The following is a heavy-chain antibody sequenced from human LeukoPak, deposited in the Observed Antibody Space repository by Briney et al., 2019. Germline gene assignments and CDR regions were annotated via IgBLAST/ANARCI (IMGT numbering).Heavy chain of an antibody. CDR3: AGHRYCNSPTCLPGV. CDR1: GFTFSSYE. Sequence: GGSLRLSCAASGFTFSSYEMNWVRQAPGKGLEWVSYISSSGVTTYYADSVKGRFTISRDNSKNTLYLQINSLRAEDTAVYYCAGHRYCNSPTCLPGVWGKGTTVTVSS. CDR2: ISSSGVTT. J-gene: IGHJ6*04. D-gene: IGHD2/OR15-2a*01. V-gene: IGHV3-48*03.